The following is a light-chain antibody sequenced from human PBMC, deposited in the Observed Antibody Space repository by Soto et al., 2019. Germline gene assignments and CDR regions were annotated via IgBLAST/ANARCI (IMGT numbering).Light chain of an antibody. V-gene: IGKV3-11*01. J-gene: IGKJ5*01. Sequence: EIVLTQSPATLSLSPGERATLSCRASQSVSSYLAWYQQKPGQAPRLLIYDASNRATGIPARFSGSGSGTDFTLTISSLEPEDFAVYYCQQRSNWPPITFXQGTRPEIK. CDR1: QSVSSY. CDR2: DAS. CDR3: QQRSNWPPIT.